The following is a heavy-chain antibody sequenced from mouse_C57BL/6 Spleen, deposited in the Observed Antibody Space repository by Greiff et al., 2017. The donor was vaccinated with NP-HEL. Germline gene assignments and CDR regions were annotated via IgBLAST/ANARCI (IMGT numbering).Heavy chain of an antibody. D-gene: IGHD2-2*01. V-gene: IGHV1-26*01. CDR2: INPNNGGT. CDR1: GYTFTDYY. CDR3: ARLYYGYDGYVDY. J-gene: IGHJ2*01. Sequence: EVQLQQSGPELVKPGASVKISCKASGYTFTDYYMNWVKQSHGKSLEWIGDINPNNGGTSYNQKFKGKATLTVDKSSSTAYMELRSLTSEDSAVYYCARLYYGYDGYVDYWGQGTTLTVSS.